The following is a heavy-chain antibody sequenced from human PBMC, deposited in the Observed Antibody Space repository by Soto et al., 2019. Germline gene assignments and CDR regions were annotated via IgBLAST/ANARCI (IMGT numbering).Heavy chain of an antibody. CDR1: GFTFTDYV. CDR3: AREPPPTITGLLDY. V-gene: IGHV3-30-3*01. D-gene: IGHD5-12*01. CDR2: ISYDGSNK. Sequence: QVQLVESGGGVVQPGRSLRLSCAASGFTFTDYVMHWVRQAPGKGLEWVAFISYDGSNKYFADSVKGRFTISRDNSKNTLYLHMNSLRAEDTAVYCCAREPPPTITGLLDYWGQGTLVTVSS. J-gene: IGHJ4*02.